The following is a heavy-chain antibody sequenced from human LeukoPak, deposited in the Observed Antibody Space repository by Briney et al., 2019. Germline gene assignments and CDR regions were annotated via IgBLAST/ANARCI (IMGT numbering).Heavy chain of an antibody. CDR1: GGSISNDF. V-gene: IGHV4-59*08. Sequence: SETLSLTCTVSGGSISNDFWSWIRQPPGKGLEWIGYISYSGITNYNPSLKSRVTISVDTSKNQSSLRLRSVTAADTAVYFCAGDIAAVNIPGSRLDPWGQGSLVTVSS. J-gene: IGHJ5*02. D-gene: IGHD6-13*01. CDR3: AGDIAAVNIPGSRLDP. CDR2: ISYSGIT.